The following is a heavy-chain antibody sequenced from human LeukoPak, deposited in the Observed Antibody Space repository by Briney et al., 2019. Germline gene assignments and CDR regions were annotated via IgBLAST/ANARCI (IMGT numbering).Heavy chain of an antibody. CDR2: IYYSGST. Sequence: SETLSLTCTVSGGSISSSSYYWGWIRQPPGKGREWIGRIYYSGSTYYNLSLKSRATISVDTSKNQFSLKLSSVTAADTAVYYCARRSIEYSSSYYYYGMDVWGQGTTVTVSS. CDR3: ARRSIEYSSSYYYYGMDV. D-gene: IGHD6-6*01. CDR1: GGSISSSSYY. J-gene: IGHJ6*02. V-gene: IGHV4-39*01.